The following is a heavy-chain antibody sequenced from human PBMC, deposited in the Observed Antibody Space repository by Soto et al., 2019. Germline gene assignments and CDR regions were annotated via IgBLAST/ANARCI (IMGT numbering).Heavy chain of an antibody. Sequence: SETLSLTCAVYGGSFSGYYWSWIRQPPGKGLEWIGEINHSGSTDYNPSLKSRVTISVDTSKNQFSLKLSSVTAADTAVYYCARRGTRAFGGVIVLRAFDIWGQGTMVTVSS. V-gene: IGHV4-34*01. J-gene: IGHJ3*02. D-gene: IGHD3-16*02. CDR1: GGSFSGYY. CDR2: INHSGST. CDR3: ARRGTRAFGGVIVLRAFDI.